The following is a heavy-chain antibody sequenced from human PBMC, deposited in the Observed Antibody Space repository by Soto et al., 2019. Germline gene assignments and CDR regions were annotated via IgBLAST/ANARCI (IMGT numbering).Heavy chain of an antibody. CDR3: TSGDIDAFDI. D-gene: IGHD7-27*01. CDR1: GFTFSGSA. Sequence: GGSLRLSCAASGFTFSGSAMHWVRQASGKGLEWVDRIRSKANSYATAYAASVKGRFTISRDDSKNTAYLQMNSLKTEDTAVYYCTSGDIDAFDIWGQGTMVTVSS. V-gene: IGHV3-73*01. CDR2: IRSKANSYAT. J-gene: IGHJ3*02.